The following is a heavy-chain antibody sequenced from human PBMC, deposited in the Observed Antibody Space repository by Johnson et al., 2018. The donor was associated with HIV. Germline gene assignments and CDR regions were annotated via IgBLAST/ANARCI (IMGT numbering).Heavy chain of an antibody. CDR2: ISSSSSTI. Sequence: VQLVESGGGVVQPGRSLRLSCAASGFTFSSYSMNWVRQAPGKGLEWVSYISSSSSTIYYADSVKGRFTISRDNAKNSLYLQMNSLRAEDTAVYYCARSYSSSSHDAFDIWGQGTMVTVSS. J-gene: IGHJ3*02. CDR1: GFTFSSYS. D-gene: IGHD6-6*01. V-gene: IGHV3-48*01. CDR3: ARSYSSSSHDAFDI.